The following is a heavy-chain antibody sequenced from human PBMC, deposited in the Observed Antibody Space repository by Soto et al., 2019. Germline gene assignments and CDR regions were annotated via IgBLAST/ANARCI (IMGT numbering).Heavy chain of an antibody. J-gene: IGHJ4*02. V-gene: IGHV4-34*01. CDR1: GEYFRGYV. CDR2: INHSGSA. Sequence: PSETKCVTSAVDGEYFRGYVWTWIRQKPGKGLQWIGQINHSGSASYNPSLKSRVSISVHTSNSQFSLELSSVTAADTAVYYCARGLITGSHYSGGWYYFDSWGQGTQVTVSS. D-gene: IGHD6-19*01. CDR3: ARGLITGSHYSGGWYYFDS.